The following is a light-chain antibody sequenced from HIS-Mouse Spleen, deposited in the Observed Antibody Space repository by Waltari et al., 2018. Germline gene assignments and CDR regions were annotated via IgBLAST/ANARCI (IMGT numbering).Light chain of an antibody. V-gene: IGLV3-21*03. CDR2: DDS. CDR3: QVWDSSSDHPV. Sequence: SYVLTQPPSVSVAPGKTARITCGGNNIGSKSGHWYQQEPGQSPGLVVYDDSDRPSGIPERFSGSNSGNTATLTISRVEAGDEADYYCQVWDSSSDHPVFGGGTKLTVL. J-gene: IGLJ2*01. CDR1: NIGSKS.